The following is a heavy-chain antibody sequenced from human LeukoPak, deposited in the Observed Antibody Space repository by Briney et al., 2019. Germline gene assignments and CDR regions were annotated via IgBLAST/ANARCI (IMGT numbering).Heavy chain of an antibody. CDR2: FHYNGNS. CDR3: ARPPPGHPNWLDG. J-gene: IGHJ5*02. CDR1: GGPFNISPYS. D-gene: IGHD7-27*01. Sequence: PSETLSLTCTVSGGPFNISPYSWAWIRQSPGKGLEWIGAFHYNGNSYYNPSLQSRVTISADTPKNQFSLKLTSLTATDTAVYFCARPPPGHPNWLDGWGQGILVTVSS. V-gene: IGHV4-39*01.